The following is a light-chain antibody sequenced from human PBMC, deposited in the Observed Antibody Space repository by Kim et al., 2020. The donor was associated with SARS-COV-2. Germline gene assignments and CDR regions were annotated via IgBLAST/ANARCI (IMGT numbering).Light chain of an antibody. J-gene: IGKJ4*01. V-gene: IGKV3-11*01. CDR1: QSVSTS. CDR2: DAS. CDR3: QQRSNWPPALT. Sequence: SPGERATLSCRASQSVSTSLAWYQQKPGQAPRLLIYDASNRATGIPDRFSGSGSGTDFTLTISSLESEDFAVYYCQQRSNWPPALTFGGGTKLEIK.